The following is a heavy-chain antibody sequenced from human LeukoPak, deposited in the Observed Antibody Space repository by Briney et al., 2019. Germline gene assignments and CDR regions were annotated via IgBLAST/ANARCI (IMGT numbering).Heavy chain of an antibody. CDR2: IYYSGST. CDR3: VRTTYYYLSGGFFPSNWFDP. J-gene: IGHJ5*02. CDR1: GGSISSADYY. V-gene: IGHV4-30-4*01. Sequence: SSQTLSLTCTVSGGSISSADYYWSWIRQPPGKGLEWIGYIYYSGSTYYNPSLKSRVTISVDTSKNQFSLKLSSVTAADTAVYYCVRTTYYYLSGGFFPSNWFDPWGQGTLVTVSS. D-gene: IGHD3-10*01.